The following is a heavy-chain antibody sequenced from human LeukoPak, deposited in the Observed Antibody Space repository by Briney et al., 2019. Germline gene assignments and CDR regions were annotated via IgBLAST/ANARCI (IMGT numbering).Heavy chain of an antibody. D-gene: IGHD3-3*01. CDR1: GFTFSIYA. J-gene: IGHJ4*02. V-gene: IGHV3-66*01. CDR3: ARDPPQGSNSDFWSGPSS. CDR2: IYSGGST. Sequence: GGSLRLSCAASGFTFSIYAMSWVRQAPGKGLEWVSVIYSGGSTYYADSVKGRYTISRDNSKNTLYLQMNSLRAEDTAVYYCARDPPQGSNSDFWSGPSSWGQGTLVTVSS.